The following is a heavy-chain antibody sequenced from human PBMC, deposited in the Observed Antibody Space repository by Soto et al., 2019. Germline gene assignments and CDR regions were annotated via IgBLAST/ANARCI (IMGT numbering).Heavy chain of an antibody. CDR2: IYHSGST. V-gene: IGHV4-4*02. CDR1: GGSISSSNW. CDR3: ARGLLKAIFGVVGV. J-gene: IGHJ6*04. D-gene: IGHD3-3*01. Sequence: SETLSLTCAVSGGSISSSNWWSWVRQPPGKGLEWIGEIYHSGSTNYNPSLKSRVTISVDRSKNQFSLKLSSVTAADTVVYYCARGLLKAIFGVVGVWGKGTTVTVSS.